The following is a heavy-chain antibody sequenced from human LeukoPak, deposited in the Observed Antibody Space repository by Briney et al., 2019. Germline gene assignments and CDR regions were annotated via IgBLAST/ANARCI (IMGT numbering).Heavy chain of an antibody. CDR1: GFPFSSYG. CDR2: IWSVGGAE. J-gene: IGHJ4*02. CDR3: VGPGPFSSNGWDFDY. V-gene: IGHV3-33*01. D-gene: IGHD6-19*01. Sequence: GGSLRLSRVPSGFPFSSYGMHWVPQAPGKGLGWVAVIWSVGGAEYYADSVKGRFTISRDNSNDMLFLQMNSLGAEDTAVYYCVGPGPFSSNGWDFDYWGQGTLVTVSS.